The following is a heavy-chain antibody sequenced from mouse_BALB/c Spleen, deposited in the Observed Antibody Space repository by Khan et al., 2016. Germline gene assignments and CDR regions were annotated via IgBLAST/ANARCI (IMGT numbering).Heavy chain of an antibody. CDR1: EYTFTNYG. J-gene: IGHJ4*01. Sequence: QIQLVQSGPELKKPGETVKISCKASEYTFTNYGMNWVKQAPGKGLKWMGWINTNTGEPTYAEEFKGRFAFSLDASASTAYLQLNTLKNEDSATYFCARTGDYPYYAMDYWGQGTSVTVSS. D-gene: IGHD2-13*01. V-gene: IGHV9-3*02. CDR2: INTNTGEP. CDR3: ARTGDYPYYAMDY.